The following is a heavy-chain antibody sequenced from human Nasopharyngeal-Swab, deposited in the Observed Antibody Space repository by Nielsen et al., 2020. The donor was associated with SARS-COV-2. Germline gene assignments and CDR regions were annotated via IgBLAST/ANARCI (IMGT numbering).Heavy chain of an antibody. CDR1: GGSFSGYY. V-gene: IGHV4-34*01. CDR3: ARGLRILYCSGGSCYSGFDY. D-gene: IGHD2-15*01. CDR2: INHSGST. Sequence: SETLSLTCAVYGGSFSGYYWSWISQPPGQGLEWIGEINHSGSTNYNPSLKSRITISVDTSKTQFSLKLSSVTAADTAVYYCARGLRILYCSGGSCYSGFDYWGQGTLVTVSS. J-gene: IGHJ4*02.